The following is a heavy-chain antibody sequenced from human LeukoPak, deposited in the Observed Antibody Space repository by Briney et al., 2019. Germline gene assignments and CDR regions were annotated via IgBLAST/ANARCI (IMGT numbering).Heavy chain of an antibody. CDR3: AREGSSGWYDY. V-gene: IGHV4-4*07. CDR1: GASITNYY. Sequence: SSETLSLTCTVSGASITNYYWSWIRQPAGKGLEWIGRFYASGSTNYNPSLKSRVTMSVDASKNQFSLKLISVTAADTVVYYCAREGSSGWYDYWGQGTLVTVSS. J-gene: IGHJ4*02. D-gene: IGHD6-19*01. CDR2: FYASGST.